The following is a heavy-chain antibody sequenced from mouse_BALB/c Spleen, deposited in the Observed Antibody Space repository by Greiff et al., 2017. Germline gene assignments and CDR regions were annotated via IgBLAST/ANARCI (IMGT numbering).Heavy chain of an antibody. Sequence: VQLQQSGTVLARPGASVKMSCKASGYSFTSYWMHWVKQRPGQGLEWIGAIYPGNSDTSYNQKFKGKAKLTAVTSASTAYMELSSLTNEDSAVYYCTRRYYGYGDAMDYWGQGTSVTVSS. V-gene: IGHV1-5*01. D-gene: IGHD1-2*01. CDR1: GYSFTSYW. CDR3: TRRYYGYGDAMDY. J-gene: IGHJ4*01. CDR2: IYPGNSDT.